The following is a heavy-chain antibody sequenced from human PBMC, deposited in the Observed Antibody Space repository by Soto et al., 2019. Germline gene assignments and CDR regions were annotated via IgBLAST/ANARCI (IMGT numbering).Heavy chain of an antibody. CDR3: AREKRAAAGTRRYYYYYGMYV. J-gene: IGHJ6*02. V-gene: IGHV3-11*01. CDR1: GFTFSDYY. CDR2: ISSSGSTI. D-gene: IGHD6-13*01. Sequence: GGSLRLSCAASGFTFSDYYMSWIRQAPGKGLEWVSYISSSGSTIYYADSVKGRFTISRDNAKNSLYLQMNSLRAEDTAVYYCAREKRAAAGTRRYYYYYGMYVWGQGTTFPVSS.